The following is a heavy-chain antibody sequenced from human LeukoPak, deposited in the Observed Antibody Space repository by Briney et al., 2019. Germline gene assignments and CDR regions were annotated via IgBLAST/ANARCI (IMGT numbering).Heavy chain of an antibody. CDR3: ARDPHWYQLLYHAFDI. Sequence: SETLSLTCTVSGGSISSYYWSWIRQPPGKGLEWIGYIYYSGSTNYNPSLKSRVTISVDTSKNQFSLKLSSVTAADTAVYYCARDPHWYQLLYHAFDIWGQGTMATVSS. CDR2: IYYSGST. V-gene: IGHV4-59*01. J-gene: IGHJ3*02. D-gene: IGHD2-2*02. CDR1: GGSISSYY.